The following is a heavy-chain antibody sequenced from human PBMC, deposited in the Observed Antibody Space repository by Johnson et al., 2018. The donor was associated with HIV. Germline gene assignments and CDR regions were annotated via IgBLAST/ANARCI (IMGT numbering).Heavy chain of an antibody. CDR3: AKERGYSYGRGAFDI. V-gene: IGHV3-30*04. J-gene: IGHJ3*02. CDR2: ISYDGSNK. CDR1: GFTFSSYA. Sequence: QVQLVESGGGVVQPGRSLRLSSAASGFTFSSYAMHWVRQAPGKGLEWVAVISYDGSNKYYADSVKGRFTISRDNSKNTLYLQMNSLRAEDTAVYYCAKERGYSYGRGAFDIWGQGTMVTVSS. D-gene: IGHD5-18*01.